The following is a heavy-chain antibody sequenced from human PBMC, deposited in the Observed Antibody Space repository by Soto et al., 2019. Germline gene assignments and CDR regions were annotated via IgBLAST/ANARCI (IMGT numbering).Heavy chain of an antibody. J-gene: IGHJ6*02. V-gene: IGHV3-21*01. D-gene: IGHD4-17*01. Sequence: GGALKLSCAASGFTFSSYSMNWVRQAPGKGLEWVSSISSSSSYIYYADSVKGRFTISRDNAKNSLYLQMNSLRAEDTAVYYCARDSPMTTVTTYYYYGMDVWGQGTTVTVSS. CDR2: ISSSSSYI. CDR3: ARDSPMTTVTTYYYYGMDV. CDR1: GFTFSSYS.